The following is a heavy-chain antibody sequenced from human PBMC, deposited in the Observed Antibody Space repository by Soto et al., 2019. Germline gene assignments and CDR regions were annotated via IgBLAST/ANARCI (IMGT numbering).Heavy chain of an antibody. Sequence: SETLSLTCTVSGGSISSSSYYWGWIRQPPGKGLEWIGSIYYSGSTYYNPSLKSRVTISVDTSKNQFSLKLSSVTAADTAVYYCARRLAYDILTGYYPYYFDYWGQGTLVTVS. V-gene: IGHV4-39*01. D-gene: IGHD3-9*01. J-gene: IGHJ4*02. CDR3: ARRLAYDILTGYYPYYFDY. CDR2: IYYSGST. CDR1: GGSISSSSYY.